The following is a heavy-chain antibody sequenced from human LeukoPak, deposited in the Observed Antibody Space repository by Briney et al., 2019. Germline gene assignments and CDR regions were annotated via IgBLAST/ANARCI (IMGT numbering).Heavy chain of an antibody. D-gene: IGHD5-18*01. J-gene: IGHJ4*02. CDR3: AKDEQLWFY. CDR1: GFTFSSYA. CDR2: ISGSGGST. Sequence: GGSLRHSCAASGFTFSSYAMSWVRQAPGKGLEWVSAISGSGGSTYYAHSVKGRFTISRDNSKNALYLQMNSLRAEDTAVYYCAKDEQLWFYWGQGTLVTVSS. V-gene: IGHV3-23*01.